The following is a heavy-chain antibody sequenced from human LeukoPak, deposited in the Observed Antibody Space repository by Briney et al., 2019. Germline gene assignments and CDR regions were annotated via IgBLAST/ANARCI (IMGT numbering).Heavy chain of an antibody. V-gene: IGHV3-9*01. Sequence: GRSLRLSCAASGFTFDDYAMHWVRQAPGKGLEWVSGISWNSGSIGYADSVKGRFTISRDNAKNSLYLQMNSLRAEDTALYYCAKDMGSGWYLFDYWGQGTLVTASS. D-gene: IGHD6-19*01. CDR3: AKDMGSGWYLFDY. CDR2: ISWNSGSI. CDR1: GFTFDDYA. J-gene: IGHJ4*01.